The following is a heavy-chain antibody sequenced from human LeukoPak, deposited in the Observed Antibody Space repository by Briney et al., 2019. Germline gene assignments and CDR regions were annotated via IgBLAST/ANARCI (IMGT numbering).Heavy chain of an antibody. V-gene: IGHV3-21*01. CDR3: ARDGGSSGYNWGWFDP. CDR2: ISSSSSYI. J-gene: IGHJ5*02. Sequence: PGGSLRLSCAASGFTFSSYSMNWVRQAPGKGLEWVSSISSSSSYIYYADSVKGRFTISRDNAKNSLYLQMNSLRAEDTAVYYCARDGGSSGYNWGWFDPWGQGTLVTVSS. CDR1: GFTFSSYS. D-gene: IGHD5-24*01.